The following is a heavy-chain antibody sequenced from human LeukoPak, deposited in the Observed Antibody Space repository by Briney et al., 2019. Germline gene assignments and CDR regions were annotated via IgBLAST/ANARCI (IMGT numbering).Heavy chain of an antibody. J-gene: IGHJ4*02. V-gene: IGHV1-69*04. D-gene: IGHD6-6*01. CDR2: IIPILGIA. Sequence: SVKVSCKASGGTFMSYAISWVRQAPGQGLEWMGRIIPILGIANYAQKFQGRVTITADKSTSTAYMELSSLRSEDTAVYYCARVHSSSIFPFDYWGQGTLVTVSS. CDR3: ARVHSSSIFPFDY. CDR1: GGTFMSYA.